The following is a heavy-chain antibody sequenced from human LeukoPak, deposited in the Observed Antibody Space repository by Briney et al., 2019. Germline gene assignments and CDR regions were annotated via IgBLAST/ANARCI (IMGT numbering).Heavy chain of an antibody. CDR2: ISTSGNT. CDR1: GASISGYY. Sequence: SETLSLTCTVSGASISGYYWGWIRQPAGKGLEWIGRISTSGNTNYNPSLKSRVTMSVDTSKNQFSLRLTSVTAADTAVYYCMRDRAVQVEQGSPWVDPWGQGTLVTVSS. V-gene: IGHV4-4*07. CDR3: MRDRAVQVEQGSPWVDP. J-gene: IGHJ5*02. D-gene: IGHD1-1*01.